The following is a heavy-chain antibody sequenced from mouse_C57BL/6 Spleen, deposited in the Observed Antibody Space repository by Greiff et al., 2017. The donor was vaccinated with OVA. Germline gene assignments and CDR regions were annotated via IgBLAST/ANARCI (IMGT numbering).Heavy chain of an antibody. CDR1: GYSITSGYY. D-gene: IGHD1-1*01. Sequence: VQLKESGPGLVKPSQSLSLTCSVTGYSITSGYYWNWIRQFPGNKLEWMGYISYDGSNNYNPSLKNRISITRDTSKNQFFLKLNSVTTEDTATYYCARAYGSSSGYFDVWGTGTTVTVSS. CDR3: ARAYGSSSGYFDV. J-gene: IGHJ1*03. V-gene: IGHV3-6*01. CDR2: ISYDGSN.